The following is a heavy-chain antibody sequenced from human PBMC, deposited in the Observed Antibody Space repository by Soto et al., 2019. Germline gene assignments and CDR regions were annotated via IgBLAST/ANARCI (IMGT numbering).Heavy chain of an antibody. Sequence: EVQLVESGGGLVQPGGSLRLSCAASGFTFSSYSMNWVRQAPGKGLEWVSYISSSSSTIYYADSVKGRFTISRDNAKNALDLQMNSLRDEDTAVYYCARDRANYDCWRGYYDYYYYGMDVWGQGTTVTVSS. V-gene: IGHV3-48*02. CDR2: ISSSSSTI. CDR1: GFTFSSYS. J-gene: IGHJ6*02. D-gene: IGHD3-3*01. CDR3: ARDRANYDCWRGYYDYYYYGMDV.